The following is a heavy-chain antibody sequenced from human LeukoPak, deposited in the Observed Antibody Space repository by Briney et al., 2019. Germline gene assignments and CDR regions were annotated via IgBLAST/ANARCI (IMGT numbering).Heavy chain of an antibody. CDR1: GGSFSGYY. CDR2: INHSGST. J-gene: IGHJ4*02. D-gene: IGHD2-15*01. Sequence: PSETLSLTCAVYGGSFSGYYWSWIRQPPGKALEWIGEINHSGSTNYNPSLKSRVTISVDTSKNQFSLKLSSVTAADTAVYYCARLNRRYCSGGSCYSYYFDYWGQGTLVTVSS. CDR3: ARLNRRYCSGGSCYSYYFDY. V-gene: IGHV4-34*01.